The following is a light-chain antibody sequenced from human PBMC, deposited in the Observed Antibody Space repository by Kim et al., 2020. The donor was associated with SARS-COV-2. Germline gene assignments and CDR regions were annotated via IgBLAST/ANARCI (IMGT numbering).Light chain of an antibody. CDR2: GAS. V-gene: IGKV3D-15*01. Sequence: EIVMTQSPATLSVSPGERATLTCRASQSVNTKLAWYQQKGGRPTRILIYGASTRATGVPARFSGSGSGTDFTLTISSLQSEDFAVYYCQQYHDWAETFGQGTKVDIK. CDR1: QSVNTK. J-gene: IGKJ1*01. CDR3: QQYHDWAET.